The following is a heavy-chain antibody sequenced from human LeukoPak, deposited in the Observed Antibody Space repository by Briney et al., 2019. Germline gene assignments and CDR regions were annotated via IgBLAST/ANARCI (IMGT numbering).Heavy chain of an antibody. CDR1: GGSFSSHY. V-gene: IGHV4-4*07. J-gene: IGHJ4*02. CDR2: IYTSGPT. CDR3: ARGSPSGASFFSF. D-gene: IGHD1-26*01. Sequence: AETLSLTCTVSGGSFSSHYWTWVRQSAGKGREWLGRIYTSGPTHFTPSFVSRPPISLHTSQAQFSLKLTSVTAADTAVYYCARGSPSGASFFSFWGQGTLVTVSS.